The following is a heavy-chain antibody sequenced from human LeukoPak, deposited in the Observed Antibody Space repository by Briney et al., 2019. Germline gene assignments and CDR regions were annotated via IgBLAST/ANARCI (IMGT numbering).Heavy chain of an antibody. CDR3: AKDYYYGSGSYYTELDY. J-gene: IGHJ4*02. D-gene: IGHD3-10*01. CDR1: GFTFSRYA. CDR2: TSGSGGST. V-gene: IGHV3-23*01. Sequence: PGGSLRLSCAASGFTFSRYAMSWVRQAPGKGLEWVSATSGSGGSTYYADSVKGRFTISRDNSKNMLYLQMNSLRAEDTAVFYCAKDYYYGSGSYYTELDYWGQGTLVTVSS.